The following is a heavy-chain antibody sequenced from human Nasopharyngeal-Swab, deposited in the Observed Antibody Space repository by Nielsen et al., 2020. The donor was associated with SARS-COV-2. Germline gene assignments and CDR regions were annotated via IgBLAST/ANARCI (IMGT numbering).Heavy chain of an antibody. Sequence: ASVQVSCKVSGYTLTELSMHWVRQAPAKGVEWMGGFDPEDGETIYAQKFQGRVTMTEDTSTDTAYMELSSLRSEDTAVYYCATLSYGGNSPHVIWGQGTLVTVSS. V-gene: IGHV1-24*01. CDR3: ATLSYGGNSPHVI. J-gene: IGHJ4*02. D-gene: IGHD4-23*01. CDR2: FDPEDGET. CDR1: GYTLTELS.